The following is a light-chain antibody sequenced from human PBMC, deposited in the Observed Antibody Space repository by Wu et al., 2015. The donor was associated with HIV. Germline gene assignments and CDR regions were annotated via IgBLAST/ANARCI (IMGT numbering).Light chain of an antibody. J-gene: IGKJ1*01. V-gene: IGKV3-15*01. CDR3: QQYSEWPRT. CDR2: GAS. CDR1: QSVSSN. Sequence: EIVLTQSPGTLSLSPGERATLSCRASQSVSSNLAWYQQKPGQAPRLLISGASTRATGIPARFSGIGSGTEFTLTISSLQSEDFAVYYCQQYSEWPRTFGQGTKVEIK.